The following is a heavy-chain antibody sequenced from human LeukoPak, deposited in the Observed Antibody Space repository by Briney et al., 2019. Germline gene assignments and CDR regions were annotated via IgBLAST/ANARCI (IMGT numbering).Heavy chain of an antibody. Sequence: GGSLRLSCAASGFTFSSYAMKGVRQAPGKGLEWVSSISRDSNYIYYADSVKGRFTISRDNAKNSLYLQMNSLRAEDTAVYYCARELTYSDYWGQGTLVTVSS. V-gene: IGHV3-21*01. CDR2: ISRDSNYI. J-gene: IGHJ4*02. CDR3: ARELTYSDY. D-gene: IGHD4-11*01. CDR1: GFTFSSYA.